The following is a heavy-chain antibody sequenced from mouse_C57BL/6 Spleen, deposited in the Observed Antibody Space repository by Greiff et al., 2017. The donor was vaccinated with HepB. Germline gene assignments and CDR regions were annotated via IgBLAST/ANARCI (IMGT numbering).Heavy chain of an antibody. CDR3: ARGNSNYGRGYFDY. CDR1: GFTFSSYA. V-gene: IGHV5-4*03. J-gene: IGHJ2*01. Sequence: EVMLVESGGGLVKPGGSLKLSCAASGFTFSSYAMSWVRQTPEKRLEWVATISDGGSYTYYPDNVKGRFTISRDNAKNNLYLQMSHLKSEDTAMYYCARGNSNYGRGYFDYWGQGTTLTVSS. D-gene: IGHD2-5*01. CDR2: ISDGGSYT.